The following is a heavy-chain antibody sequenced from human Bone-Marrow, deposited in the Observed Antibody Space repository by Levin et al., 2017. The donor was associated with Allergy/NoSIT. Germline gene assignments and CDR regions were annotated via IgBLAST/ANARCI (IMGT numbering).Heavy chain of an antibody. D-gene: IGHD1-26*01. CDR2: IYHGGNT. Sequence: SETLSLTCSVSGGYISGYHWSWIRQPPGKGLEWIGNIYHGGNTNYNPSLKSRITMSLDTSKNEFSVKLTSVTASDTAVYYCARIFVLGASAWVWFDPWGQGTLVSVSS. J-gene: IGHJ5*02. V-gene: IGHV4-59*01. CDR1: GGYISGYH. CDR3: ARIFVLGASAWVWFDP.